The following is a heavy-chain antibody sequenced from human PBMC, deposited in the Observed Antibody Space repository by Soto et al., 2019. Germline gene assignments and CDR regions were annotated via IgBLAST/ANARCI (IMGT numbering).Heavy chain of an antibody. V-gene: IGHV3-33*01. D-gene: IGHD1-26*01. CDR1: GFTFNTSG. J-gene: IGHJ4*02. Sequence: QVQLVESGGGVVQPGRSLRLSCAASGFTFNTSGMHWVRQAPGKGLEWVAVIWYDGGNKDYADSVKGRFTISRDNSKNTLYLQMNSLRAEDTAVYYGARGPGYSGSYDSQYWGQGTLVTVSS. CDR2: IWYDGGNK. CDR3: ARGPGYSGSYDSQY.